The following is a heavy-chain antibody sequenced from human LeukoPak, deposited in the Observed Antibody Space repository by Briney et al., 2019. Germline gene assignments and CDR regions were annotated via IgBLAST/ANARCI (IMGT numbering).Heavy chain of an antibody. CDR1: GGSISSSSYY. CDR2: IYYSGST. Sequence: PSETLSLTCTVSGGSISSSSYYWGWIRQPPGKGLEWIGSIYYSGSTYYNPSLKSRVTISVDTSKNQFSLKLSSVTAADTAVYYCARAYYYYGSERGWFDPWGQGTLVTVSS. D-gene: IGHD3-10*01. CDR3: ARAYYYYGSERGWFDP. V-gene: IGHV4-39*01. J-gene: IGHJ5*02.